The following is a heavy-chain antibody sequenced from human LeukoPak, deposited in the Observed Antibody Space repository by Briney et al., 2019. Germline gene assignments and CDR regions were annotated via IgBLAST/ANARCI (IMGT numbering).Heavy chain of an antibody. D-gene: IGHD3-10*01. CDR1: GGSISSSSYY. CDR3: ARHLWVRGVKKVFDY. Sequence: KASETLSLTCTVSGGSISSSSYYWGWIRQPPGKGLEWIGSIYYSGSTYYNPSLKSRVTISVDTSKNQFSLKLSSVTAADTAVYYCARHLWVRGVKKVFDYWGQGTLVTVSS. J-gene: IGHJ4*02. V-gene: IGHV4-39*01. CDR2: IYYSGST.